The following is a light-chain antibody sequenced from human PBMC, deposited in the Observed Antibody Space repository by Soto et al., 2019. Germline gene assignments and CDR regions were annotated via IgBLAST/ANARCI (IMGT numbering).Light chain of an antibody. CDR2: DVT. V-gene: IGLV2-11*01. J-gene: IGLJ3*02. CDR1: SSDVVVYNY. CDR3: CSYAGMYTCEV. Sequence: QSVLTQPRSVSGSPGQSVTISCTGTSSDVVVYNYVSWYQQHPGKAPKLMTYDVTERPSGVPDRFSGSKSGNTASLTISGLQAEDEADYYCCSYAGMYTCEVFGGGTKVTVL.